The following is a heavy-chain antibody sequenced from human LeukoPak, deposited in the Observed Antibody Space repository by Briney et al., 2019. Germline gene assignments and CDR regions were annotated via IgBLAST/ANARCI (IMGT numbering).Heavy chain of an antibody. Sequence: QPGGSLRLSCAASGFTFSSYGMHWVRQAPGKGLEWVAVISYDGSNKYYADSVKGRFTISRDNSKNTLYLQMNSLRAEDTAVYYCAKDRYNSGTNFDYWGQGTLVTVSS. CDR3: AKDRYNSGTNFDY. CDR1: GFTFSSYG. CDR2: ISYDGSNK. D-gene: IGHD6-19*01. V-gene: IGHV3-30*18. J-gene: IGHJ4*02.